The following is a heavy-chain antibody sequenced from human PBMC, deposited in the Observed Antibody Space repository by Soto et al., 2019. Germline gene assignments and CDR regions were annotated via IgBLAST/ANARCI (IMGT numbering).Heavy chain of an antibody. D-gene: IGHD2-2*01. CDR1: GGSISSYY. V-gene: IGHV4-59*01. Sequence: SETLSLTCTVSGGSISSYYWSWIRQPPGEGLEWIGYIYYSGSTNYNPSLKSRVTISVDTSKNQFSLKLSSVTAADTAVYYCARGRGYQDAFDIWGQGTMVTVSS. J-gene: IGHJ3*02. CDR2: IYYSGST. CDR3: ARGRGYQDAFDI.